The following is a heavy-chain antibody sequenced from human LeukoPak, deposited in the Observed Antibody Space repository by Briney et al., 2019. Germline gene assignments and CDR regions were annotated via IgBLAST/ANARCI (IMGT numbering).Heavy chain of an antibody. Sequence: ASVKVSCKASGYTFTTYYIHWVRQAPGQGLEWMGIINPSGGSTSYHQKFQGRVTMTSDTSTSTVYVELSSLRSEDTAVYYCARGGFKHYYDSSGYDANTPLDYWGQGTLVTASS. CDR3: ARGGFKHYYDSSGYDANTPLDY. J-gene: IGHJ4*02. D-gene: IGHD3-22*01. V-gene: IGHV1-46*01. CDR1: GYTFTTYY. CDR2: INPSGGST.